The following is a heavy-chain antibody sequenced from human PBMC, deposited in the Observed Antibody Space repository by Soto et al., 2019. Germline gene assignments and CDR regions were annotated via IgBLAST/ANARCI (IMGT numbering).Heavy chain of an antibody. CDR1: GYSFTSYW. J-gene: IGHJ6*02. Sequence: GESLKIACNGSGYSFTSYWIGWVRQMPGKGLEWMGIIYPGDSDTRYSPSFQGQVTISADKSISTAYLQWSSLKASDTAMYYCARPLSYTPYGMDVWGQGTTVTVSS. CDR3: ARPLSYTPYGMDV. V-gene: IGHV5-51*01. D-gene: IGHD2-2*02. CDR2: IYPGDSDT.